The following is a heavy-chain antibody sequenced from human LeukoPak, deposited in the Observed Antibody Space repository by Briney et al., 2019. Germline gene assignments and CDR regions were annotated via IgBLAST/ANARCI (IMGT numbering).Heavy chain of an antibody. D-gene: IGHD4-17*01. CDR2: IYHSGST. CDR3: AKTWYGDYGVNWFDP. J-gene: IGHJ5*02. V-gene: IGHV4-38-2*02. CDR1: GYSISSGYY. Sequence: SETLSLTCTVSGYSISSGYYWGWIRQPPGKGLEWIGSIYHSGSTYYNPSLKSRVTISVDTSKNQFSLKLSSVTAADTAVYYCAKTWYGDYGVNWFDPWGQGTLVTVSS.